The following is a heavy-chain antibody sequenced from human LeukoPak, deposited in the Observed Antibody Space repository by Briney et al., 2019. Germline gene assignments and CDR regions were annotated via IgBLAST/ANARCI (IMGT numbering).Heavy chain of an antibody. CDR1: GFTFSKYA. CDR3: ARDSHYYDSSGYYWGGLSDY. CDR2: ISGSGENT. J-gene: IGHJ4*02. D-gene: IGHD3-22*01. V-gene: IGHV3-23*01. Sequence: GGSLRLSCAASGFTFSKYAMTWVRQAPGKGLEWVSVISGSGENTGYADSVKGRFTISRDNSKNTLYLQMNSLRAEDTAVYYCARDSHYYDSSGYYWGGLSDYWGQGTQVTVSS.